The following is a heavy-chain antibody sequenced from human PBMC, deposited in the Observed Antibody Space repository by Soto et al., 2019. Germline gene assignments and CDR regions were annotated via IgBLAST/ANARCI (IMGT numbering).Heavy chain of an antibody. V-gene: IGHV3-48*03. CDR3: ARDLYDSSGYCPFDY. CDR1: GFTFRNYE. CDR2: ISSSGSTK. D-gene: IGHD3-22*01. Sequence: EVQLLESGGGLAQPGGSLRLSCAASGFTFRNYEMNWVRQAPGKGLEWVSYISSSGSTKYYADSVQGRFTISRDNAKNSLYLQMNSLRVEDTAVYYCARDLYDSSGYCPFDYWGQGTLVTVSS. J-gene: IGHJ4*02.